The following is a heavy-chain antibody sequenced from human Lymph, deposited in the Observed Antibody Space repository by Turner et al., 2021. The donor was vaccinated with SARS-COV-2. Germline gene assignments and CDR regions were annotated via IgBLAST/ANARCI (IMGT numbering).Heavy chain of an antibody. V-gene: IGHV4-39*01. J-gene: IGHJ2*01. CDR2: LYYSGST. CDR3: ARRRQWLVHWYFDL. CDR1: VGSISSSSYY. Sequence: QLPLQVSGQGPVKPSETLSFSRTVSVGSISSSSYYWGWIRQPPGTGLEWIGSLYYSGSTYYNPSLKSRVTISVDTSKNQFSLKLSSVTAADTAVYYCARRRQWLVHWYFDLWGRGTLVTVSS. D-gene: IGHD6-19*01.